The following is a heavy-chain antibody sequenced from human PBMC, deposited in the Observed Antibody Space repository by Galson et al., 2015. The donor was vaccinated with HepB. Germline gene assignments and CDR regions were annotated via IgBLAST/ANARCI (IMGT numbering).Heavy chain of an antibody. CDR1: GFTFSGSA. CDR3: TRLGDLSGYSSL. D-gene: IGHD6-13*01. Sequence: SLRLSCAASGFTFSGSAMHWVRQASGRGPEWVGRIGSEANSYATAYAASVKGRFTISRDDSKNTAYMQMNSLKTEDTAVYYCTRLGDLSGYSSLWGQGTLVTVSS. J-gene: IGHJ4*02. CDR2: IGSEANSYAT. V-gene: IGHV3-73*01.